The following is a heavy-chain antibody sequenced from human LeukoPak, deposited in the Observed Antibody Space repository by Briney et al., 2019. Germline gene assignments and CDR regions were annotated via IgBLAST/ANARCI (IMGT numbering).Heavy chain of an antibody. D-gene: IGHD3-3*01. CDR1: GFTFSSYS. CDR2: ISSSSSTI. J-gene: IGHJ4*02. V-gene: IGHV3-48*01. Sequence: GGSLRLSCAASGFTFSSYSMNWVRQAPGKGLEWVSYISSSSSTIYYADSVKGRFTISRDNAKNSLYLQMNSLRAEDTAVYYCARDDSITIFGVVIPSPGDYWGQGTLVTVSS. CDR3: ARDDSITIFGVVIPSPGDY.